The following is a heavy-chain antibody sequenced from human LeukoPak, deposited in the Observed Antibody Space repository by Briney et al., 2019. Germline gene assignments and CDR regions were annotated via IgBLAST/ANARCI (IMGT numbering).Heavy chain of an antibody. V-gene: IGHV4-39*01. D-gene: IGHD2-15*01. CDR3: ARNHIVVVVAATAGWFDP. CDR2: IYYSGST. Sequence: SETLSLTCTVSGGSITSGSYYWGWIRQPPGKGLEWIGSIYYSGSTYYNPSLKSRVTISVDTSKTQFSLKLSSVTAADTAVYYCARNHIVVVVAATAGWFDPWGQGTLVTVSS. CDR1: GGSITSGSYY. J-gene: IGHJ5*02.